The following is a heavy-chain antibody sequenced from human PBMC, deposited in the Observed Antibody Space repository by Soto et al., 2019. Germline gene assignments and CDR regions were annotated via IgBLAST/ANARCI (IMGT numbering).Heavy chain of an antibody. CDR3: ARGQEFGGNSDAFDV. J-gene: IGHJ3*01. CDR2: ILPFFGTA. Sequence: QVKLVQSGAEVKKPGSSVKVSCKASGGSFRREAINWVRQAPGQGPEWMGGILPFFGTADYAQKVQGRVTLTADVSTTTVYMELSSLRFEDTAVYYCARGQEFGGNSDAFDVWGQGTMVIVSS. D-gene: IGHD2-15*01. V-gene: IGHV1-69*12. CDR1: GGSFRREA.